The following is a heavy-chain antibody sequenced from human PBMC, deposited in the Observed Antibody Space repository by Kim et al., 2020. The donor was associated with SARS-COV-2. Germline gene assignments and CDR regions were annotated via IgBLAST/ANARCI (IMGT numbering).Heavy chain of an antibody. Sequence: GGSLRLSCAASGFTFSSYGMHWVRQAPGKGLEWVAVISYDGSNKYYADSVKGRFTISRDNSKNTLYLQMNSLRAEDTAVYYCAKDHGGYSYGYLDYWGQGTLVTVSS. CDR3: AKDHGGYSYGYLDY. V-gene: IGHV3-30*18. J-gene: IGHJ4*02. CDR2: ISYDGSNK. CDR1: GFTFSSYG. D-gene: IGHD5-18*01.